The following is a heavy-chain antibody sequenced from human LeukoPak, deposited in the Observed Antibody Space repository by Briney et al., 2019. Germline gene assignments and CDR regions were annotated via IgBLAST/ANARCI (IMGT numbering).Heavy chain of an antibody. CDR3: ARDTGSGARGVDY. CDR2: IYYSGST. CDR1: GGSISSHY. Sequence: SETLSLTCSVSGGSISSHYWSWIRQPPGKGLEWIGYIYYSGSTNYNPSLKSRVTISVDTSKNHFSLKLSSVTAADTAVYYCARDTGSGARGVDYWGQGTLVTVSS. J-gene: IGHJ4*02. V-gene: IGHV4-59*11. D-gene: IGHD3-10*01.